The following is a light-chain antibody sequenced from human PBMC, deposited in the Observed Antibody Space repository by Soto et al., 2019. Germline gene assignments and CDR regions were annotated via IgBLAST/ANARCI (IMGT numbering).Light chain of an antibody. Sequence: DIQMTQSPSTLSASVGDRVTITCRASQSISSWLAGYQQKPGKAPNLLIYKASSLESGVPSRFGGSGSGTEFTLTISSLQPDDFATYYCQQYNGYSPTCGQGTKVEIK. CDR2: KAS. V-gene: IGKV1-5*03. J-gene: IGKJ1*01. CDR1: QSISSW. CDR3: QQYNGYSPT.